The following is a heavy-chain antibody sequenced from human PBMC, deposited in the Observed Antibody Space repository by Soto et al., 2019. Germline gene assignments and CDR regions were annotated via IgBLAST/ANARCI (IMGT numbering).Heavy chain of an antibody. J-gene: IGHJ6*02. CDR3: ARDHCGGDCGDCYYYGMDV. CDR1: GASIRRHY. Sequence: PSEILSLTCTVWGASIRRHYSGWIRQPPGKGREWMGYIDHTGSTDYNPSLKSRVTMSPDTSRNEISLNLSSVTAADTAVYHCARDHCGGDCGDCYYYGMDVWGQGTTVTVSS. CDR2: IDHTGST. V-gene: IGHV4-59*11. D-gene: IGHD2-21*02.